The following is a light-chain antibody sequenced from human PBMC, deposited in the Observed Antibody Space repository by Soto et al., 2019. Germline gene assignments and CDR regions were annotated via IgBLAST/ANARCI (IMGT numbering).Light chain of an antibody. V-gene: IGKV3-20*01. J-gene: IGKJ2*03. CDR2: GAS. CDR3: QQYGSTPPGS. Sequence: IVLTQSPGTLSLSPGERATLSCRASQSLASNYLAWYQQKPGQAPRLLIYGASNRAAGIPDRFSGSGSVTEFTVTISNVEPEDFAVYYCQQYGSTPPGSFGRGTRLEIK. CDR1: QSLASNY.